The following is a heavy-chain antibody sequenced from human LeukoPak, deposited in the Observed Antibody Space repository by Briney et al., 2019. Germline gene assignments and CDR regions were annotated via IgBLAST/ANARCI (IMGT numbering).Heavy chain of an antibody. V-gene: IGHV3-30*02. CDR3: AKDQRNYDILTGYEVSWFGP. CDR1: GFTFSHYG. J-gene: IGHJ5*02. D-gene: IGHD3-9*01. CDR2: IRYDGSNK. Sequence: PGRSLRLSCEASGFTFSHYGMHWVRQAPGKGLEWVAFIRYDGSNKYYADSVKGRFTISRDNSKNTLYLQMNSLRAEDTAVYYCAKDQRNYDILTGYEVSWFGPWGQGTLVTVSS.